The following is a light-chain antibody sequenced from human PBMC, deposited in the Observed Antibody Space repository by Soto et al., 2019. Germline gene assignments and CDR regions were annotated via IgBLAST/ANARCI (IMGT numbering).Light chain of an antibody. V-gene: IGLV1-44*01. CDR2: SNN. CDR3: AAWDDRLNGVV. Sequence: QSVLTQPPSASGTPGQRVTISCSGSSSNIGINMVNWYQQLPGTAPKLLIYSNNHRPSGVPDRFSGSKSGTSASLAISGLQSEDEADYYCAAWDDRLNGVVFGGGTQLTVL. CDR1: SSNIGINM. J-gene: IGLJ2*01.